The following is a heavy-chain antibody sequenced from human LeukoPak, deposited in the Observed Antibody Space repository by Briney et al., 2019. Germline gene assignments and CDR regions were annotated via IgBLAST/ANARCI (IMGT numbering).Heavy chain of an antibody. CDR2: IIPIFGTA. CDR1: GGTFSSYA. CDR3: ARGAAIREFDP. D-gene: IGHD6-13*01. J-gene: IGHJ5*02. V-gene: IGHV1-69*13. Sequence: GASVKVSCKASGGTFSSYAISWVRQAPGQGLVWMGGIIPIFGTANYAQKFQGRVTITADESTSTAYMELSSLRSEDTAVYYCARGAAIREFDPWGQGTLVTVSS.